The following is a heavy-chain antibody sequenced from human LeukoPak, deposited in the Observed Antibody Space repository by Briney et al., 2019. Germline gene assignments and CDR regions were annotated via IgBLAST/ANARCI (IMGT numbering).Heavy chain of an antibody. CDR1: GFTFSSYG. CDR3: ARDKAGRDYRDSELLY. V-gene: IGHV3-33*01. CDR2: IWYDGSNK. J-gene: IGHJ4*02. D-gene: IGHD4-17*01. Sequence: GGSLRLSCAASGFTFSSYGMHWVRQAPGKGLERVAVIWYDGSNKYYADSVKGRFPIPRANSKNTLYLQMNSLRAEDTAVYYCARDKAGRDYRDSELLYWGQGTLVTVSS.